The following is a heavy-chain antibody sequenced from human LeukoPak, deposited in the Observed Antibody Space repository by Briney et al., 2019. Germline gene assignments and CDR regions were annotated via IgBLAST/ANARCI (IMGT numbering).Heavy chain of an antibody. J-gene: IGHJ4*02. CDR3: ARRPDYGGNLPNFDY. CDR1: GGSFSGYY. D-gene: IGHD4-23*01. Sequence: SETLSLTCAVYGGSFSGYYWSWIRQPQGTGLEWIGEINHSGSTNYNPSLKSRVTISVDTSKNQFSLKLSSVTAADTAVYYCARRPDYGGNLPNFDYWGQGTLVTVSS. CDR2: INHSGST. V-gene: IGHV4-34*01.